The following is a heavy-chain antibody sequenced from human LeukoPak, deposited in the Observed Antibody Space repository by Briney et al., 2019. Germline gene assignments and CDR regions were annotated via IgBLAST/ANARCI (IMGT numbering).Heavy chain of an antibody. CDR3: AKKEYSSSSIFDLDY. CDR1: GFTVSSNY. Sequence: GGSLRLSCAASGFTVSSNYMSWVRQAPGKGLEWVSVISGSGGSTYYADSVKGRFTISRDNSKNTLYLQMNSLRAEDTAVYYCAKKEYSSSSIFDLDYWGQGTLVTVSS. V-gene: IGHV3-23*01. J-gene: IGHJ4*02. CDR2: ISGSGGST. D-gene: IGHD6-6*01.